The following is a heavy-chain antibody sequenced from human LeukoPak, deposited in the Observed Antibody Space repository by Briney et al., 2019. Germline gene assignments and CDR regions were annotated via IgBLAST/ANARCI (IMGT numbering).Heavy chain of an antibody. V-gene: IGHV3-23*01. D-gene: IGHD5/OR15-5a*01. CDR3: AKDFVYWPLYYFDY. Sequence: TGGSLRLSCAATGFTFSSYAMSWVRQAPGKGLEWVSAISGSGGSTYYADSVKGRFTISRDNSKNTLYLQMNSLRAEDTAVYYCAKDFVYWPLYYFDYWGQGTLVTVSS. J-gene: IGHJ4*02. CDR1: GFTFSSYA. CDR2: ISGSGGST.